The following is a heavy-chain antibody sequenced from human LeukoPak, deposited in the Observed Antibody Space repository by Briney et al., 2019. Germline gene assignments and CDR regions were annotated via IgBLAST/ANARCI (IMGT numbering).Heavy chain of an antibody. V-gene: IGHV3-30-3*01. D-gene: IGHD2-15*01. J-gene: IGHJ5*02. CDR2: ISYDGSNK. CDR1: GFTFSSYA. CDR3: AKDSSRTWGYSNWFDP. Sequence: GGSLRLSCAASGFTFSSYAMHWVRQAPGKGLEWVAVISYDGSNKYYADSVKGRFTISRDNSKNTLYLQMNSLRAEDTAVYYCAKDSSRTWGYSNWFDPWGQGTLVTVSS.